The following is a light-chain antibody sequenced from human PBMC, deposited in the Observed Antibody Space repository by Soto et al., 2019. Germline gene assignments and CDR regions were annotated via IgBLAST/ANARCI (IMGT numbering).Light chain of an antibody. CDR3: AAWDDSLNGYV. CDR1: SSNIGCST. V-gene: IGLV1-44*01. J-gene: IGLJ1*01. CDR2: SNN. Sequence: QSVLTQPPSASGTPGQRVTISCSGSSSNIGCSTVNWYQQLPGTAPKLLIYSNNQRPSGVPDRFSGSKSGTSASLAISGLQSEDEADYYCAAWDDSLNGYVIGTGTKLTVL.